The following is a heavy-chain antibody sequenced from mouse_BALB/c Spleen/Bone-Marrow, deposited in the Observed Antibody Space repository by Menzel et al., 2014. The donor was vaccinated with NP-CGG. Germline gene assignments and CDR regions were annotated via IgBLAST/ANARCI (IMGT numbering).Heavy chain of an antibody. CDR3: ARHIPRRYAMDY. D-gene: IGHD3-1*01. Sequence: QVQLQQPGPGLVAPSQSLSITCTISGFSLTSYGVHWVRQPPGKGLEWLVVIWSDGSTTYNSALKSRLSISKDNSKSQVFLKMNSLQTDDTAMYSCARHIPRRYAMDYWGQGTSVTVSS. V-gene: IGHV2-6-1*01. CDR1: GFSLTSYG. J-gene: IGHJ4*01. CDR2: IWSDGST.